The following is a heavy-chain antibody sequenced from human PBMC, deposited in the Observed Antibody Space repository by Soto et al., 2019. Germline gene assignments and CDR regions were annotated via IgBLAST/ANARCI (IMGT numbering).Heavy chain of an antibody. Sequence: PSETLSLTCAVYGGSFSGYYWSWIRQPPGKGLEWIGEINHSGSTNYNPSLKSRVTISVDTSKNQFSLKLSSVTAADTAVYYCARGHKGGELPHTFGMDVWGQGTTVTVSS. CDR1: GGSFSGYY. V-gene: IGHV4-34*01. CDR2: INHSGST. CDR3: ARGHKGGELPHTFGMDV. D-gene: IGHD1-26*01. J-gene: IGHJ6*02.